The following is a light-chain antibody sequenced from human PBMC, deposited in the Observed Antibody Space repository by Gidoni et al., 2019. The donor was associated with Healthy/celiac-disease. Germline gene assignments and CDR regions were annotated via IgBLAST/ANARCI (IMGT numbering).Light chain of an antibody. CDR2: KAS. CDR3: QQDNSYRT. V-gene: IGKV1-5*03. J-gene: IGKJ2*01. Sequence: DIQMTQSPSALSASVGDRATITCRASQSISSWLAWYQQKPGKAPKLLIYKASSLESGVPSRFSGSGSGTEFTITISSLQPDDFATYYCQQDNSYRTFGQGTKLEIK. CDR1: QSISSW.